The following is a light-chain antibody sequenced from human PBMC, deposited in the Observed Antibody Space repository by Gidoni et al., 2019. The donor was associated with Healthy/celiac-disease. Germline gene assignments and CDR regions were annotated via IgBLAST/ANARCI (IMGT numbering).Light chain of an antibody. CDR3: QQYNNWPLYT. J-gene: IGKJ2*01. V-gene: IGKV3-15*01. CDR1: QSVSSN. Sequence: EIVMTQSPATLSVSPGERATLSFRASQSVSSNLAWYQQKPGQAPRLLIYGASTRATGIPARFSGSVSGTEFTLNISSLQSEDFAVYYCQQYNNWPLYTFXQXTKLEIK. CDR2: GAS.